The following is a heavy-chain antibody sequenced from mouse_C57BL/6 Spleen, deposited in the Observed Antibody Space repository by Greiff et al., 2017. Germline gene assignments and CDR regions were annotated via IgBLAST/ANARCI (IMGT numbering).Heavy chain of an antibody. CDR1: GYSITSGYY. CDR2: ISYDGSN. J-gene: IGHJ4*01. V-gene: IGHV3-6*01. CDR3: ANKVDY. Sequence: DVQLVESGPGLVKPSQSLSLTCSVTGYSITSGYYWNWIRQFPGNKLEWMGYISYDGSNNYNPSLKNRISITRDTSKNQFFLKLNSVTTEDTATYYCANKVDYWGQGTSVTVSS.